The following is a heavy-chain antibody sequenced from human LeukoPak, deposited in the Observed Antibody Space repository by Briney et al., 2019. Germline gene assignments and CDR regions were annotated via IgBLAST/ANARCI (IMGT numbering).Heavy chain of an antibody. V-gene: IGHV1-3*01. CDR2: INAGNGNT. D-gene: IGHD4-11*01. Sequence: ASVKVSCKASGYTFTSYAMHWVRQAPGQRLEWMGWINAGNGNTKYSQKFQGRVTITRDTSASTAYMELSSLRSEDTAVYYCAREYSDYSNYVSWFDPWGQGTLVTVSS. J-gene: IGHJ5*02. CDR3: AREYSDYSNYVSWFDP. CDR1: GYTFTSYA.